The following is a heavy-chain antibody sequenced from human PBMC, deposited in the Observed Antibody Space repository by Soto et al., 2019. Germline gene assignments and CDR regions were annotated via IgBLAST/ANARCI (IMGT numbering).Heavy chain of an antibody. J-gene: IGHJ6*02. CDR3: ARRQGSSTSLEIYYDSCYGMDV. D-gene: IGHD2-2*01. CDR2: IITISGTA. Sequence: QVQLVQSGAEVKKPGSSVKVSCKASGGTFSSYAISWVRQAPGQGLEWMGGIITISGTANYAQKFQGRDRITSDESTNTAYMKLSSLTSEDTSVYYCARRQGSSTSLEIYYDSCYGMDVWGQGTTVTVSS. V-gene: IGHV1-69*01. CDR1: GGTFSSYA.